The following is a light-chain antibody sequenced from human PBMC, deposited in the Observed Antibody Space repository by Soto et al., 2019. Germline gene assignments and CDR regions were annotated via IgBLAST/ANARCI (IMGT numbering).Light chain of an antibody. V-gene: IGKV1-39*01. Sequence: DIQMTQSPSSLSASVGDRVTITCRASQSISGYLNWYQQKPGKAPKLLIYATSNVQSGVPSRFSGSPSGTDFTLTISSLQPEDFATYYCQQSYSTPWDFGPGTKVDIK. CDR1: QSISGY. J-gene: IGKJ3*01. CDR2: ATS. CDR3: QQSYSTPWD.